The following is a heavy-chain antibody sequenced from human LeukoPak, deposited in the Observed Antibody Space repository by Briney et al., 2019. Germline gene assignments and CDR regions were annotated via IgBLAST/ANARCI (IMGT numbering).Heavy chain of an antibody. V-gene: IGHV4-39*07. J-gene: IGHJ6*03. CDR2: IYYSGTT. CDR3: ARGKKDYYDSSGYYGWAYYYYYYMDV. CDR1: GASISTNSYY. D-gene: IGHD3-22*01. Sequence: SETLSLTCTVSGASISTNSYYWGWIRQPPGKGLEWIGTIYYSGTTYYNPSLKSRVTISVDTSKNQFSLKLSSVTAADTAVYYCARGKKDYYDSSGYYGWAYYYYYYMDVWGKGTTVTVSS.